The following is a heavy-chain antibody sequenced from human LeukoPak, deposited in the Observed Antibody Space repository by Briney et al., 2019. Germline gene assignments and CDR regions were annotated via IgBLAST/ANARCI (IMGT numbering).Heavy chain of an antibody. J-gene: IGHJ4*02. CDR2: INTDGTVT. Sequence: GGSLRLSCAASGFTFSKYWILWVRQAPGKGLESVSRINTDGTVTTYADSVKGRFTVSRDNADNTMFLQMNSVRDEDAAVYYCATKQWLAPPPDSWGQGTPVTVSS. CDR3: ATKQWLAPPPDS. D-gene: IGHD6-19*01. V-gene: IGHV3-74*01. CDR1: GFTFSKYW.